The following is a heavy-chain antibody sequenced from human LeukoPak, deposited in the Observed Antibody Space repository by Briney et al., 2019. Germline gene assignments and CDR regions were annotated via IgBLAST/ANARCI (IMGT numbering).Heavy chain of an antibody. V-gene: IGHV3-30*04. CDR3: ARGDIVVVTAAHVDY. Sequence: GGSLRLSCAASGFTFSSYAMHWVRQAPGKGLEWVAVISYDGSNKYYADSAKGRFTISRDNSKNTLYLQMNSLRAEDTAVYYCARGDIVVVTAAHVDYWGQGTLVTVSS. CDR1: GFTFSSYA. D-gene: IGHD2-21*02. J-gene: IGHJ4*02. CDR2: ISYDGSNK.